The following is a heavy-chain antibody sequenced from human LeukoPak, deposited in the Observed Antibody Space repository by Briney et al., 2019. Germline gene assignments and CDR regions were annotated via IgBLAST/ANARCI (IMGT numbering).Heavy chain of an antibody. D-gene: IGHD3-22*01. Sequence: GGSLRLSCAASGYTFSSYSMNWVRQAPGKGLEWVSFISSGSSYIYYADSVKGRFTITRDNAKKSLYLQINSLRAEDTAVYFCARSFYDSSGYPNFDYGGQGTLVTVSS. V-gene: IGHV3-21*01. CDR1: GYTFSSYS. CDR3: ARSFYDSSGYPNFDY. J-gene: IGHJ4*02. CDR2: ISSGSSYI.